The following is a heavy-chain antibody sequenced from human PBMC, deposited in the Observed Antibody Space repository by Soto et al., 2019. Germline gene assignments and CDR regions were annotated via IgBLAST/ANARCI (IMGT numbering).Heavy chain of an antibody. CDR1: GGSISSGGYY. J-gene: IGHJ6*02. CDR2: IYYSGST. Sequence: CTVSGGSISSGGYYWSWIRQHPGKGLEWIGYIYYSGSTYYNPSLKSRVTISVDTSKNQFSLKLSSVTAADTAVYYCARVSGSYSYYYYGMDVWGQGTTVTVSS. V-gene: IGHV4-31*03. CDR3: ARVSGSYSYYYYGMDV. D-gene: IGHD1-26*01.